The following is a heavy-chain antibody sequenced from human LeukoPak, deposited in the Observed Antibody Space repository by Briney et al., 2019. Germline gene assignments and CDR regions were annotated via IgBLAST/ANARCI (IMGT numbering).Heavy chain of an antibody. Sequence: KPSQTLSLTRTVSGGSISSFYWSCIRAPPGKGLERIWYISYSGTTNYNPSLKSRLTMSVDTSKNQFSLKLSSVTAADTAVYYCARHQRTTVTTNYYYYYMDVWGKGTTVTVSS. J-gene: IGHJ6*03. V-gene: IGHV4-59*08. CDR3: ARHQRTTVTTNYYYYYMDV. D-gene: IGHD4-17*01. CDR1: GGSISSFY. CDR2: ISYSGTT.